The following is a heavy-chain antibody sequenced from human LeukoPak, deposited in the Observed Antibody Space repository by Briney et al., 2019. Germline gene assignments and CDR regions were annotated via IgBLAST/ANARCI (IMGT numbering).Heavy chain of an antibody. D-gene: IGHD6-19*01. V-gene: IGHV3-7*04. CDR3: ARDYRSGRDF. CDR1: GFTFSTKW. J-gene: IGHJ4*02. Sequence: PGGSLRLSCAASGFTFSTKWMSWVRQAPGKGLEWVATINQDGSDQYYGDSVKGRLTISRGNAKNSLDLQMNSLRAEDTAVYYCARDYRSGRDFWGQGTLFPVYS. CDR2: INQDGSDQ.